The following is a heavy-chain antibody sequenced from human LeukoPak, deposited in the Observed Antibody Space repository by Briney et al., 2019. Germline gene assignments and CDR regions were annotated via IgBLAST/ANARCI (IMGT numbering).Heavy chain of an antibody. CDR1: GGTFSSYA. J-gene: IGHJ3*02. Sequence: GASVKVSCKASGGTFSSYAISWVRQAPGQGLEWMGGIIPIFGTANYAQKFQGRVTITADESTSTAYMELSSLRSEDTAVYYCARDATYYYDSSGYYHDAFDIWGQGTMVTVSS. CDR3: ARDATYYYDSSGYYHDAFDI. D-gene: IGHD3-22*01. V-gene: IGHV1-69*13. CDR2: IIPIFGTA.